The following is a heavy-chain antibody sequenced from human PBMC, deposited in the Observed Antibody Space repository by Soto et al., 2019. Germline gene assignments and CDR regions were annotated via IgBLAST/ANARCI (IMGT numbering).Heavy chain of an antibody. Sequence: QVRLVESGGGVVQPGRSLRLSCTAAGFSFSSYAMYWFRQPPGKGLEWVAVISKDGMNKNYADSVKGRVTVSRDNANYSLDLQLNSLIGEDTAMYYCARDMYSSDYFVKWFEPWGQGTLVTVSS. D-gene: IGHD6-19*01. CDR1: GFSFSSYA. CDR3: ARDMYSSDYFVKWFEP. J-gene: IGHJ5*02. CDR2: ISKDGMNK. V-gene: IGHV3-30*04.